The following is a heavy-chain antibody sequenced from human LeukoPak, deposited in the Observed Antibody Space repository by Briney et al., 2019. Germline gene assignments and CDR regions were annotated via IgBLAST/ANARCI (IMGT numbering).Heavy chain of an antibody. CDR2: IYYSGST. V-gene: IGHV4-59*05. CDR1: GASISSYY. J-gene: IGHJ4*02. D-gene: IGHD1-14*01. CDR3: ARHPEFLRDLDY. Sequence: SETLSLTCTVSGASISSYYWSWIRQPPGKGLEWIGSIYYSGSTYYNPSLKSRVTISVDTSKNQFSLKLSSVTAADTAVYYSARHPEFLRDLDYWGQGTLVTVSS.